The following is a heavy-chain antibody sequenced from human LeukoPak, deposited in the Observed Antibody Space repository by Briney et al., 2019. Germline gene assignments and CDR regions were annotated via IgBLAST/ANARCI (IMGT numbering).Heavy chain of an antibody. V-gene: IGHV4-34*01. CDR3: ARSSSDWFDP. J-gene: IGHJ5*02. CDR1: GGSFSGYY. D-gene: IGHD6-6*01. CDR2: INHSGST. Sequence: SETLSLTCAVYGGSFSGYYWSWIRQPPGKGLEWIGEINHSGSTNYNPSLKSRVTISVDTSKNQFSLKLTSVTAADTAVYYCARSSSDWFDPWGQGILVTVSS.